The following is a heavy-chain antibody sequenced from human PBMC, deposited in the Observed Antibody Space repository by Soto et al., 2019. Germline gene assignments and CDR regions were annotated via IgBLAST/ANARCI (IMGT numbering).Heavy chain of an antibody. J-gene: IGHJ6*04. Sequence: GGSLRLSCAASGFSVSSKYVSWVRQASEKGLEWVSLIQSGGPTYYADSVKGRFTISRDTSENTVHLHMDSLRAEDTAVYYCARDDVLCDGGRCYGVPLDVWGKGTPVTVSS. CDR1: GFSVSSKY. CDR2: IQSGGPT. D-gene: IGHD2-15*01. V-gene: IGHV3-66*01. CDR3: ARDDVLCDGGRCYGVPLDV.